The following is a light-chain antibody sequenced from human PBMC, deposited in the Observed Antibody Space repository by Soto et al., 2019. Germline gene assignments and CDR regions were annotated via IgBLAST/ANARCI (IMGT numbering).Light chain of an antibody. CDR2: DAS. J-gene: IGKJ1*01. V-gene: IGKV3-15*01. Sequence: MTQSPSTLSAYVGDRVTITCRASQTINGWLAWYQQKPGQAPSLLIYDASNRPTDIPARFSGSGSGTEFTLTISSLQSEDFAEYHCQQYNNWPQTFGQGTKVDIK. CDR3: QQYNNWPQT. CDR1: QTINGW.